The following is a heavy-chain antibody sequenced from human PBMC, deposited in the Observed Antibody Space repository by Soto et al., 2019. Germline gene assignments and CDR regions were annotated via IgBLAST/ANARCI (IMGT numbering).Heavy chain of an antibody. Sequence: PGGSPRICCAASGVTFSVYWMHWVRQATGKGPVWLSRINGDGSNTNHAHFVKGRFTISRDNAKNTLYLQINSLRAEDTAVYYCVRSMTTLTIDWLDPWGRGTQVTGSS. D-gene: IGHD4-17*01. CDR3: VRSMTTLTIDWLDP. CDR2: INGDGSNT. J-gene: IGHJ5*02. CDR1: GVTFSVYW. V-gene: IGHV3-74*01.